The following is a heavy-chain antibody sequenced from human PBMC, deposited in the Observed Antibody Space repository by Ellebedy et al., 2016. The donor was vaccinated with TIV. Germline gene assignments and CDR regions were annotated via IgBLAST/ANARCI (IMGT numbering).Heavy chain of an antibody. CDR3: AGTPRDYSNYYYYYYMDV. J-gene: IGHJ6*03. V-gene: IGHV3-21*04. CDR1: GFTFSSYS. D-gene: IGHD4-11*01. Sequence: GESLKISXAASGFTFSSYSMNWVRQAPGKGLEWVSSISSSSSYIYYADSVKGRFTISRDNAKNSLYLQMNSLRAEDTAVYYCAGTPRDYSNYYYYYYMDVWGKGTTVTVSS. CDR2: ISSSSSYI.